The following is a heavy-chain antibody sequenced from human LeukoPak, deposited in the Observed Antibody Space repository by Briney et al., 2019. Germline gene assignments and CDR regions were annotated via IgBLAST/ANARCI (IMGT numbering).Heavy chain of an antibody. CDR2: ISYDGSNK. CDR3: AKDQPQYYYDSSGYYDY. Sequence: GGSLRLSCAASGFTFSSYAMHWVRQAPGKGLEWVAVISYDGSNKYYADSVKGRFTISRDNSKNTLYLQMNSLRAEDTAVYYCAKDQPQYYYDSSGYYDYWGQGTLVTVSS. CDR1: GFTFSSYA. D-gene: IGHD3-22*01. J-gene: IGHJ4*02. V-gene: IGHV3-30*04.